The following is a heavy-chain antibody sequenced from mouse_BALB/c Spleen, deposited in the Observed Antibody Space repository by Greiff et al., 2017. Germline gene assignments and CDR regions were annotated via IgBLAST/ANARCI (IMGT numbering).Heavy chain of an antibody. CDR2: ISSGGSYT. D-gene: IGHD2-14*01. Sequence: EVMLVESGGGLVKPGGSLKLSCAASGFTFSSYAMSWVRQTPEKRLEWVATISSGGSYTYYPDSVKGRFTISRDNAKNTLYLQMSSLRSEDTAMYYCARLDRYGDYAMDYWGQGTSVTVSS. CDR3: ARLDRYGDYAMDY. CDR1: GFTFSSYA. V-gene: IGHV5-9-1*01. J-gene: IGHJ4*01.